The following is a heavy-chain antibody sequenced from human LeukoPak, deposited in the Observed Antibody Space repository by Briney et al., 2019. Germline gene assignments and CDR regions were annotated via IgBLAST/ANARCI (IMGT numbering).Heavy chain of an antibody. D-gene: IGHD5-18*01. CDR1: GGSVSSGSYY. CDR3: ARQYSYGYWFDY. V-gene: IGHV4-61*01. CDR2: IYYSGST. Sequence: SETLSLTCTVSGGSVSSGSYYWSWIRQPPGKGLEWIGYIYYSGSTNYNSSLKSRVTISVDTSKNQFSLKLSSVTAADTAVYYCARQYSYGYWFDYWGQGTLVTVSS. J-gene: IGHJ4*02.